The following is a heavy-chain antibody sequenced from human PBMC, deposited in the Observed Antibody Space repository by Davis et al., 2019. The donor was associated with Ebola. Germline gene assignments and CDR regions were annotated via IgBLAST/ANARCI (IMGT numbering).Heavy chain of an antibody. CDR2: TISGSGVST. CDR1: GFTFSSYA. CDR3: AKLGDYETYYFDY. J-gene: IGHJ4*02. V-gene: IGHV3-23*01. D-gene: IGHD4-17*01. Sequence: GGSLRLSCAASGFTFSSYAMSWVRQAPGKGLEWVSATISGSGVSTYYADSVKGRFTISRDNSKNTLYLQMNSLRAEDTAVYYCAKLGDYETYYFDYWGQGTLVTVSS.